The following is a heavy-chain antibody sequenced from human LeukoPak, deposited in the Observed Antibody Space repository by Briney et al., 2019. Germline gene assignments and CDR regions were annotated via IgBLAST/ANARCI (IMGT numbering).Heavy chain of an antibody. V-gene: IGHV4-4*07. CDR3: AVGRPRNATRLDDGYDF. CDR2: ILTSGRT. D-gene: IGHD1-1*01. J-gene: IGHJ3*01. Sequence: SETLSLTCTVSGGSITTYYWRWIRQPAGKGLEWIGRILTSGRTNYNPSLKSRLTMSADTSKNQFSLILNSVTAADTAVYYCAVGRPRNATRLDDGYDFWGQGTMVTVSS. CDR1: GGSITTYY.